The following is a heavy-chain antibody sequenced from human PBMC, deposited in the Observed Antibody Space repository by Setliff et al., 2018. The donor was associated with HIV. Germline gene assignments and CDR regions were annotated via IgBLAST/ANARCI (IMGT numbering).Heavy chain of an antibody. CDR2: FYYSGST. J-gene: IGHJ4*02. V-gene: IGHV4-39*07. CDR1: GDSVSSASYY. Sequence: SETLSLTCTVSGDSVSSASYYWVWIRQPPGKELEWIGSFYYSGSTYYNPSLKSRVTISLDTSKNQFSLKVGSVTAADTAVYYCAAKKSGDYPFNWGQGTQVTVSS. D-gene: IGHD4-17*01. CDR3: AAKKSGDYPFN.